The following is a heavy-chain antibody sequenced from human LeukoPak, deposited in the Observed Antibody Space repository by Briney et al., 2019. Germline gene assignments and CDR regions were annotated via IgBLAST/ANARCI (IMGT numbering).Heavy chain of an antibody. J-gene: IGHJ3*02. V-gene: IGHV1-18*01. CDR1: GYTFTSYG. D-gene: IGHD3-3*01. Sequence: GASVKVSCKASGYTFTSYGISWLRQAPGQGLEWMGWISAYNGNTNYAQKLQGRVTMTTDTSTSTAYMELRSLRSDDTAVYYCARDRIQEWPDAFDIWGQGTMVTVSS. CDR2: ISAYNGNT. CDR3: ARDRIQEWPDAFDI.